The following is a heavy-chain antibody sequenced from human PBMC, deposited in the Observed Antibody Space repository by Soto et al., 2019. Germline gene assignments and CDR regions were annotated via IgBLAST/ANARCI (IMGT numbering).Heavy chain of an antibody. CDR1: GFTFNNYG. Sequence: QEDLVESGGGVVQPGRSLRLSCAASGFTFNNYGMHWVRQAPGKGLEWVAIISYDGSEKHYVDSVKGRFTISRDNSKNTLFLQMNSLRAEDTAVYYCAKELRDFWTGPYFDPWGQGALVTVSS. J-gene: IGHJ4*02. CDR2: ISYDGSEK. D-gene: IGHD3-3*01. V-gene: IGHV3-30*18. CDR3: AKELRDFWTGPYFDP.